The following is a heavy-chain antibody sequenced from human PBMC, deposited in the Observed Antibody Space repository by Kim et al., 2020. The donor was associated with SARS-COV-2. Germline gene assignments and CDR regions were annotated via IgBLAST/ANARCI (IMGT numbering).Heavy chain of an antibody. V-gene: IGHV3-30*18. D-gene: IGHD1-26*01. CDR2: ISYDGSNK. CDR1: GFTFSSYG. J-gene: IGHJ4*02. Sequence: GGSLRLSCAASGFTFSSYGMHWVRQAPGKGLEWVAVISYDGSNKYYADSVKGRFTISRDNSKNTLYLQMNSLRAEDTAVYYCAKEVGSSTIFDYWGQGTL. CDR3: AKEVGSSTIFDY.